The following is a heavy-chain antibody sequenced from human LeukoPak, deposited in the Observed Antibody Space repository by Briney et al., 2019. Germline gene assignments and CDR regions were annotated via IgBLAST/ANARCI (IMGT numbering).Heavy chain of an antibody. V-gene: IGHV3-9*01. D-gene: IGHD3-22*01. Sequence: QTGGSLRLSCAASGFTFDDYAMHWVRQAPGKGLEWVSGISWNSGSIGYADSVKGRFTISRDNAKNSLYLQMNSLRAEDTALYYCAKDTDYDSSGYSRYFQHWGQGTLVTVSS. CDR3: AKDTDYDSSGYSRYFQH. CDR1: GFTFDDYA. J-gene: IGHJ1*01. CDR2: ISWNSGSI.